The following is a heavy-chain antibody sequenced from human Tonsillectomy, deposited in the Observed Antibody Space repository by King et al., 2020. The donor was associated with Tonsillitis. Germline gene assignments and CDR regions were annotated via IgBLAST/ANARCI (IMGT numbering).Heavy chain of an antibody. V-gene: IGHV3-23*04. CDR1: GFTFYTYA. Sequence: VQLVESGGGLVQPGGSLRLSCAASGFTFYTYAMSWVRQAPGKGLEWVSAIRGSGGSTYYADSVKGRFTISRDISQNTLHLQMNSLRAEDTAVYYCAKGRDFWSGESFDPWGQGTLVTVSS. CDR3: AKGRDFWSGESFDP. J-gene: IGHJ5*02. CDR2: IRGSGGST. D-gene: IGHD3-3*01.